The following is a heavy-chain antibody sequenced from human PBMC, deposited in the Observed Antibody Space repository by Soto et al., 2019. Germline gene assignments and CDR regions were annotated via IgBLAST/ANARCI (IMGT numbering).Heavy chain of an antibody. Sequence: QVQLQESGPGLVKPSRTLSLTCAVSGGSISSSNCWCWFRQPPGKGLEWIGEIYHSGSTNYNPSLTSRVTISVDKSKNQFSLKLSSVTAADTAVYYCARGERGGCFDYWGQGTLVTVSS. CDR3: ARGERGGCFDY. CDR2: IYHSGST. D-gene: IGHD1-26*01. CDR1: GGSISSSNC. J-gene: IGHJ4*02. V-gene: IGHV4-4*02.